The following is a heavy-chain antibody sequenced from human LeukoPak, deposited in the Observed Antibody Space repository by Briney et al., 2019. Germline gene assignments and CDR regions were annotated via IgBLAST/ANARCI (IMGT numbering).Heavy chain of an antibody. CDR1: GGSIRSGDHH. J-gene: IGHJ6*03. Sequence: PSETLSLTCSVSGGSIRSGDHHWAWVRQPPGKGLEFIGSLDESGRPYYNRPLKSRVSISGDTSGKQFSLNLTSVTAADTAVYFCARDLGGYLFFRDVGGRGPRVIVSS. D-gene: IGHD2-15*01. CDR2: LDESGRP. V-gene: IGHV4-39*07. CDR3: ARDLGGYLFFRDV.